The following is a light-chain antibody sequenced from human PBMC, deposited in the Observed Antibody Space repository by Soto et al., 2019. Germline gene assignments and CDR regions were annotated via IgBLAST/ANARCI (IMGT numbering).Light chain of an antibody. J-gene: IGKJ5*01. CDR2: DAY. CDR1: QSVSSH. Sequence: EIVMSQSPATLSVSPGEGATVHCMASQSVSSHLAWYQHKPGQDNRILFYDAYTRATGIKDRFSGSGSGTEFTLTIRSMQSEDFAVYYCKPYHGWQITLGKWQRLELK. V-gene: IGKV3-15*01. CDR3: KPYHGWQIT.